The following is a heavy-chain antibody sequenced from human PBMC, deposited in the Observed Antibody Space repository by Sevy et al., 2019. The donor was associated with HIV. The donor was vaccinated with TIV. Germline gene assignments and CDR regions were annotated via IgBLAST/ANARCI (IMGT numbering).Heavy chain of an antibody. J-gene: IGHJ4*02. CDR1: GFTFSSSA. CDR2: ILSSGDIT. D-gene: IGHD2-8*01. V-gene: IGHV3-23*01. CDR3: AKMSNGNFFDY. Sequence: GGSLRLSCAASGFTFSSSAMNWVRQAPGKGLEWVSGILSSGDITYYPDSVKGRFTISRDNSKNTLYLQINSLRVEDTAIYYCAKMSNGNFFDYWGQGTLVTVSS.